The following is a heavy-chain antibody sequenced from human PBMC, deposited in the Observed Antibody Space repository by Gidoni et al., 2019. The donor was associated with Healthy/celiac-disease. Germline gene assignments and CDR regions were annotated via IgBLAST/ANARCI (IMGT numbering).Heavy chain of an antibody. CDR1: GYTFTGYY. J-gene: IGHJ6*02. CDR3: ARARGYYGSGSNNLPDV. Sequence: QVQLVQSGAEVKKPGASVKVSCKASGYTFTGYYMHWVRQAPGQGLEWMGWINPNSGGTNYAQKFQGWVTMTRDTSISTAYMELSRLRSDDTAVYYCARARGYYGSGSNNLPDVWGQGTTVTVSS. V-gene: IGHV1-2*04. CDR2: INPNSGGT. D-gene: IGHD3-10*01.